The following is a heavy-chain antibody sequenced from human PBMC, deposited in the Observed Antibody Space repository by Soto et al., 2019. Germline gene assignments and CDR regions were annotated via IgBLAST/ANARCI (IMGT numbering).Heavy chain of an antibody. J-gene: IGHJ5*02. CDR1: GFTFSSYA. V-gene: IGHV3-23*01. CDR2: ISGSGGST. D-gene: IGHD3-22*01. CDR3: AKGSWHYYDSSGYNNWFDP. Sequence: GGSLRLSCAASGFTFSSYAMSWVRQAPGKGLEWVSAISGSGGSTYYADPVKGRFTISRDNSKNTLYLQMNSLRAEDTAVYYCAKGSWHYYDSSGYNNWFDPWGQGTLVTVSS.